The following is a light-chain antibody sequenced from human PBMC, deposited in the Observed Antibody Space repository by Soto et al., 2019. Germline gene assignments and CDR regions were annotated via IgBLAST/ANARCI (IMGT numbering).Light chain of an antibody. J-gene: IGLJ2*01. CDR1: SSDIGTYSH. V-gene: IGLV2-14*01. Sequence: QSVLTQPASVSGSPGQSITISCTGTSSDIGTYSHVSWYQQHPGQAPALLIYEVSYRPSGVSNRFSASKSANTASLTISGLQPEDEAHYYCSSFARSNIVLFGGGTQLTVL. CDR3: SSFARSNIVL. CDR2: EVS.